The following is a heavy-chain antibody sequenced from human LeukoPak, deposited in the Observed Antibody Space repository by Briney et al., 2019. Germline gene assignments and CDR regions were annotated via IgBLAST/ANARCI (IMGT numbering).Heavy chain of an antibody. Sequence: GGSLRLSCAASGFTFTNCAMSWVRQAPGKGLEWVSTISVNGGSTYSADSVKGRFTISRDNSKNTLYLQMNSLRAEDTAIYYCAKDVRGTYAPDYWGQGTLVTVSS. D-gene: IGHD2-2*01. CDR3: AKDVRGTYAPDY. J-gene: IGHJ4*02. CDR1: GFTFTNCA. CDR2: ISVNGGST. V-gene: IGHV3-23*01.